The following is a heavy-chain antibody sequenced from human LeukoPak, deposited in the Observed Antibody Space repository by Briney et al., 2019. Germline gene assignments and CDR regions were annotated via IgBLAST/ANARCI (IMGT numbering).Heavy chain of an antibody. D-gene: IGHD2-2*01. J-gene: IGHJ4*02. V-gene: IGHV4-59*12. Sequence: PSETLSLTCTVSGGSISSYYWSWIRQPPGKGLEWIGYIYYSGSTNYNPSLKSRVTISVDTSKYQFSLKLSSVTAADTAVYYCARLGSKYQLLSRRWQLSIFDYWGQGTLVTVSS. CDR2: IYYSGST. CDR1: GGSISSYY. CDR3: ARLGSKYQLLSRRWQLSIFDY.